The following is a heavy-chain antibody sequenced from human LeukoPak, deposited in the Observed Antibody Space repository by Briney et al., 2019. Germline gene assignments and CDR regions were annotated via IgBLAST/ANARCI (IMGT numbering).Heavy chain of an antibody. CDR3: AGGPQYTGSFPY. CDR2: ITWNSGDI. CDR1: GFTFDDNA. D-gene: IGHD1-26*01. Sequence: GGSLRLSCVASGFTFDDNAMHWVRQGPGKGLEWVSSITWNSGDIAYADSVKGRFIISRDSAENALYLQMNNLGADDTAVYFCAGGPQYTGSFPYWGQGTLVAVSS. V-gene: IGHV3-9*01. J-gene: IGHJ4*02.